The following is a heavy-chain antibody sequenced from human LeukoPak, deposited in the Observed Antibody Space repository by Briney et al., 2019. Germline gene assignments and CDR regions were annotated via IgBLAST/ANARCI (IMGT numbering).Heavy chain of an antibody. V-gene: IGHV1-69*05. CDR3: ARSSPYGDYLFDY. J-gene: IGHJ4*02. Sequence: SVKVSCKASGGTFGSYAISWVRQAPGQGLEWMGRIIPIFGTANYAQKFQGRVTITTDESTSTAYMELSSLRSEDTAVYYCARSSPYGDYLFDYWGQGTLVTVSS. D-gene: IGHD4-17*01. CDR1: GGTFGSYA. CDR2: IIPIFGTA.